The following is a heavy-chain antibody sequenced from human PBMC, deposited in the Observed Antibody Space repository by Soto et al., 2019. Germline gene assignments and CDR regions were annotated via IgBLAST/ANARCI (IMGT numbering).Heavy chain of an antibody. CDR2: IKSKTDGGTT. D-gene: IGHD2-15*01. J-gene: IGHJ4*02. CDR1: GFTFSNAW. Sequence: GGSLRLSCAASGFTFSNAWMSWVRQAPGKGLEWVGRIKSKTDGGTTDYAAPVKGRFTISRDDSKNTLYLQMNSLKTEDTAVYYCTTDWGYCSGGSCYPDHPYYFDYWGQGTLVTVSS. CDR3: TTDWGYCSGGSCYPDHPYYFDY. V-gene: IGHV3-15*01.